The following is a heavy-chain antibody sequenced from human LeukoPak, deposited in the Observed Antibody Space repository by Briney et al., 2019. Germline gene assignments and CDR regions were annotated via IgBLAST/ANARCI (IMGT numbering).Heavy chain of an antibody. CDR2: VYFSGST. CDR3: AAYSSGWYFDY. CDR1: GGSISSHY. Sequence: PSETLSLTCTVSGGSISSHYWTWIRQPPGKGLEWIGYVYFSGSTDYNPSLKSRVTISVDTSKNQFSLKLSSVTAADTAVYYCAAYSSGWYFDYWGRGTLVTVSS. V-gene: IGHV4-59*11. J-gene: IGHJ4*02. D-gene: IGHD6-19*01.